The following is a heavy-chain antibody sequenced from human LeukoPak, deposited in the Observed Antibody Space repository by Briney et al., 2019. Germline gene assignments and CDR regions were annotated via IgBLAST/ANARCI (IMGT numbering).Heavy chain of an antibody. CDR3: ASLIAAARTGWFDP. CDR1: GGTFSSYT. J-gene: IGHJ5*02. D-gene: IGHD6-13*01. Sequence: SVKVSCKASGGTFSSYTISWVRQAPGQGLEWMGRIIPILGIANYAQKFQGRVTITADKSTSTAYMELSSLRSEDTAVYYCASLIAAARTGWFDPWGQGTLVTVSS. CDR2: IIPILGIA. V-gene: IGHV1-69*02.